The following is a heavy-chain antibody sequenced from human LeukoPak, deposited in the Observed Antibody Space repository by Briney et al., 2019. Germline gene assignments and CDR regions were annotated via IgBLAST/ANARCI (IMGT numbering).Heavy chain of an antibody. CDR2: ISGSGGRN. CDR3: ARDLGGAAAGSCFDY. Sequence: PGGSLRLSCAASGFTFSSYAMSCLPQAPGKGLEWVSAISGSGGRNYYADSVKGRFTISRDNAKTSLYLQMNSLRAEDTAVYYCARDLGGAAAGSCFDYWGQGTLVTVSS. J-gene: IGHJ4*02. D-gene: IGHD6-13*01. V-gene: IGHV3-23*01. CDR1: GFTFSSYA.